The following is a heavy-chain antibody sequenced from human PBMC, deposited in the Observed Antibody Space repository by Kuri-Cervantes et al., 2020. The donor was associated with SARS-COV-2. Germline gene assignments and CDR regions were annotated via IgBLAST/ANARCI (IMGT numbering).Heavy chain of an antibody. J-gene: IGHJ4*02. D-gene: IGHD3-16*02. CDR2: ISYDGSNK. Sequence: LSLTCAASGFTFSSYAMHWVRQAPGKGLEWVAVISYDGSNKYYADSVKGRFTISRDNSKNTLYLQMNSLRAEDTAVYYCAREGYTGPIDYWGQGTLVTVSS. CDR3: AREGYTGPIDY. V-gene: IGHV3-30-3*01. CDR1: GFTFSSYA.